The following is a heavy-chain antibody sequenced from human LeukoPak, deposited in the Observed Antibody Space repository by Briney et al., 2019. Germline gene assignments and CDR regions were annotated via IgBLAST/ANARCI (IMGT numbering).Heavy chain of an antibody. CDR1: GYSFSSYW. CDR3: ARRGSSGWFFDY. CDR2: LYPGDSET. V-gene: IGHV5-51*01. J-gene: IGHJ4*02. D-gene: IGHD6-19*01. Sequence: GESLKISCKGSGYSFSSYWIGWVRQMSGKGLEWMGILYPGDSETRYSPSFQGQVTSSADKSISTAYLQWSSLTASDTATYYCARRGSSGWFFDYWGQGTLVTVSS.